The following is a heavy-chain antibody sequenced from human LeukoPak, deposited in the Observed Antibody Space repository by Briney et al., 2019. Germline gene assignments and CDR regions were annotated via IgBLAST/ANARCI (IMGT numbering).Heavy chain of an antibody. D-gene: IGHD5-18*01. CDR3: ARGRLVYSYGHPSRYSDY. CDR2: ISSGGSTI. V-gene: IGHV3-11*01. Sequence: GGSLRLSCAASGFTFSDYYMSWIRQAPGKGLEWVSYISSGGSTIYYADSVKGRFTISRDNAKNSLYLQMSSLRAEDTAVYYCARGRLVYSYGHPSRYSDYWGQGTPVTVSS. CDR1: GFTFSDYY. J-gene: IGHJ4*02.